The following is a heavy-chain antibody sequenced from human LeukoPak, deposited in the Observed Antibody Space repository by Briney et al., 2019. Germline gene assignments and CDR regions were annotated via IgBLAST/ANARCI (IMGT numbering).Heavy chain of an antibody. J-gene: IGHJ4*02. CDR2: IYHSGST. V-gene: IGHV4-30-2*01. CDR1: GGSISSGGYS. Sequence: SQTLSLTCAVSGGSISSGGYSWSWIRQPPGKGLEWIGYIYHSGSTYYNPSLKSRVTISVDRSKNQFSLKLSPVTAADTAVYYCARGLKRPRIVATIFDYWGQGTLVTVSS. D-gene: IGHD5-12*01. CDR3: ARGLKRPRIVATIFDY.